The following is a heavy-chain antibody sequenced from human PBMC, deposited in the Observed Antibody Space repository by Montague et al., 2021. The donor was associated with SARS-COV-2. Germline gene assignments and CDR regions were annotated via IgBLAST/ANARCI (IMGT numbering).Heavy chain of an antibody. CDR3: ARVRYYGSGTSLGMDV. CDR1: GGSFSGYC. D-gene: IGHD3-10*01. V-gene: IGHV4-34*01. Sequence: SETLSLTCAVYGGSFSGYCWSWIRQPPGKWLEWIGEINHSGSTNYNPSLKSRVTISVDTSKNQFSLKLSSVTAADTAVYYCARVRYYGSGTSLGMDVWGQGTTVTVSS. CDR2: INHSGST. J-gene: IGHJ6*02.